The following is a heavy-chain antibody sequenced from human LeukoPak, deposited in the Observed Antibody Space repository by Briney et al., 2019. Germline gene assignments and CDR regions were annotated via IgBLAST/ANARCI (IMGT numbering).Heavy chain of an antibody. J-gene: IGHJ4*02. CDR3: AKDIGYCSSISRYCDY. Sequence: PGGSLRLSCAASGFTFSSYWMSWVRQAPGKGLEWVANIKQDGSEKYYVDSVKGRFTISRDNAKNSLYLQMNSLRVEDTAVYYCAKDIGYCSSISRYCDYWGQGTLVTVSS. D-gene: IGHD2-2*01. CDR2: IKQDGSEK. V-gene: IGHV3-7*03. CDR1: GFTFSSYW.